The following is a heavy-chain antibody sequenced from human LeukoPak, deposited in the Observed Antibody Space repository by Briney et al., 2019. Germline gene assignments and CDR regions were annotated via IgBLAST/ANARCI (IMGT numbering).Heavy chain of an antibody. J-gene: IGHJ4*02. CDR2: INAGNGNT. D-gene: IGHD6-19*01. CDR1: GDTFTNYA. V-gene: IGHV1-3*01. CDR3: ARDVEYSSERFNF. Sequence: ASVKVSCKASGDTFTNYAIHWVRQAPGQRLEWMGWINAGNGNTKYSQKFQGRVTITRDTSISTAYMELNRLRSDDTAVYYCARDVEYSSERFNFWGQGTLVTVSS.